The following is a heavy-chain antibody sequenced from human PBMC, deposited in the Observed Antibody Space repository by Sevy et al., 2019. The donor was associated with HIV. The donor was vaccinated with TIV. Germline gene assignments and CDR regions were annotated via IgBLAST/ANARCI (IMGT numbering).Heavy chain of an antibody. CDR3: ATGRYYYYVWGSYRPPHYFDY. J-gene: IGHJ4*02. CDR2: IIPIFGTA. CDR1: GGTFSSYA. V-gene: IGHV1-69*13. Sequence: ASVKVSCKASGGTFSSYAISWVRQAPGQGLEWMGGIIPIFGTANYAQKFQGRVTITADESTSTAYMELSSLRSEDTAVYYCATGRYYYYVWGSYRPPHYFDYWGQGTLVTVSS. D-gene: IGHD3-16*02.